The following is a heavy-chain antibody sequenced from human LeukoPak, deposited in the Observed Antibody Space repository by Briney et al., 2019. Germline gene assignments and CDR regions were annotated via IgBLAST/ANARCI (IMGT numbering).Heavy chain of an antibody. CDR2: IYYSGST. D-gene: IGHD3-10*01. CDR1: GGSISSYY. V-gene: IGHV4-59*12. Sequence: PSETLSLTCTVSGGSISSYYWSWIRQPPGKGLEWIGYIYYSGSTNYNPSLKSRVTISVDTSKNQFSLKLSSVTAADTAVYYCARGGKINYYGSGSYRGYFDYWGQGTLVTVSS. J-gene: IGHJ4*02. CDR3: ARGGKINYYGSGSYRGYFDY.